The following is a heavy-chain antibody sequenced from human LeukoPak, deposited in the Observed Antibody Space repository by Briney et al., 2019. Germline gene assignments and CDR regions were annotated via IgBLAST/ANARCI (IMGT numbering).Heavy chain of an antibody. CDR3: ARHQYYYGSGTPSLVY. CDR2: IDPSDSYT. CDR1: GYSFTSYW. D-gene: IGHD3-10*01. J-gene: IGHJ4*02. V-gene: IGHV5-10-1*01. Sequence: GESLKISCKGSGYSFTSYWISWVRQMPGKGVEWMGRIDPSDSYTNYSPSFQGHVTISADKSISTAYLQWSSLKASDTAMYYCARHQYYYGSGTPSLVYWGQGTLVTVSS.